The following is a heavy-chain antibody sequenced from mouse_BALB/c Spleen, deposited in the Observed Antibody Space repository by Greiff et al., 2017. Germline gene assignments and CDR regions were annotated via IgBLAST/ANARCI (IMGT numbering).Heavy chain of an antibody. CDR2: INPSNGGT. Sequence: VQLQQSGAELVKPGASVKLSCKASGYTFTSSYMYWVKQRPGQGLEWIGEINPSNGGTNSNEKFKSKATLTVDKSSSTAYMQLSSLTSEDSAVYDWTREGEYGNDRGFAYWGQGTLVTVSA. CDR3: TREGEYGNDRGFAY. D-gene: IGHD2-10*02. J-gene: IGHJ3*01. CDR1: GYTFTSSY. V-gene: IGHV1S81*02.